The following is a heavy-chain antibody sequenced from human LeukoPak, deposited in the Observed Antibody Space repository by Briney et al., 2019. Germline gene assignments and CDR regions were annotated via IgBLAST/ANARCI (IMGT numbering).Heavy chain of an antibody. CDR3: AAPSYSSGEYYFDY. J-gene: IGHJ4*02. CDR2: ISAYNGNT. V-gene: IGHV1-18*01. CDR1: GYTFTSYG. D-gene: IGHD6-19*01. Sequence: ASVKVSCKASGYTFTSYGISWVRQAPGQGLEWMGWISAYNGNTNYAQKLQGRVTMTTDTSTSTAYMELSSLRSEDTAVYYCAAPSYSSGEYYFDYWGQGTLVTVSS.